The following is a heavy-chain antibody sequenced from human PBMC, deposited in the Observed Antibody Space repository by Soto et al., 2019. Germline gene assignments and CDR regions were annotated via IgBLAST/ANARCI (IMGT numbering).Heavy chain of an antibody. D-gene: IGHD1-7*01. J-gene: IGHJ6*03. V-gene: IGHV1-46*03. Sequence: XSVKVSFNASGYTFTSYYMHWVRHTPGQGLEWMGIINPSGGSTGYAQKFQGRVTMTRDTSTSTVYMELSSLRSEDTAVYYCARDAGTTAGYYYYMDVWGKGTTVTVSS. CDR3: ARDAGTTAGYYYYMDV. CDR2: INPSGGST. CDR1: GYTFTSYY.